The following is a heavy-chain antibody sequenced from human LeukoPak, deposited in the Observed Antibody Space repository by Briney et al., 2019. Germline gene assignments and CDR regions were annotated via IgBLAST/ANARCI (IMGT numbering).Heavy chain of an antibody. D-gene: IGHD6-13*01. CDR1: GGSISSSSYY. CDR3: ARSAENSPRAAAGRSYDY. CDR2: IYYSGST. V-gene: IGHV4-39*07. J-gene: IGHJ4*02. Sequence: PSETLSLTCTVSGGSISSSSYYWGWIRQAPGKGLEWIGSIYYSGSTYYNPSLKSRVTISVDTSKNQFSLKLSSVTAADTAVYYCARSAENSPRAAAGRSYDYWGQGTLVTVSS.